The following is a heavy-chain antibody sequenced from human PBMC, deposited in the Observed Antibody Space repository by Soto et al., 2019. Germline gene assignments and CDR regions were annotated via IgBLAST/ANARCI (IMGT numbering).Heavy chain of an antibody. D-gene: IGHD2-8*02. CDR1: GFTFSTYG. V-gene: IGHV3-33*06. Sequence: QVQLVESGGGVVQPGRSLRLSCAASGFTFSTYGMHWVRQAPGKGLEWVAIIWYDGSNKYYADSVKGRFTISRDNSKNTLYLQMNSLRAEDTAVYYCAKKQPTGGDFDIWGQGTMVTVSS. CDR3: AKKQPTGGDFDI. CDR2: IWYDGSNK. J-gene: IGHJ3*02.